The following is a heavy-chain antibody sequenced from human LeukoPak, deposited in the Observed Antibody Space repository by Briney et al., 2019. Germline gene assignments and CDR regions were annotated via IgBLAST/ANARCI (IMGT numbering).Heavy chain of an antibody. CDR1: GFTFSSYW. V-gene: IGHV3-74*01. CDR3: ARFGSTTFADY. Sequence: GGSLRLSCAASGFTFSSYWMHWVRQAPGKGLVWVSRIKFDGSNTNYADSVEGRFTISISRDNAKNTVYLQMDTLRAEDTAVYYCARFGSTTFADYWGQGTLVTVSS. CDR2: IKFDGSNT. J-gene: IGHJ4*02. D-gene: IGHD3-16*01.